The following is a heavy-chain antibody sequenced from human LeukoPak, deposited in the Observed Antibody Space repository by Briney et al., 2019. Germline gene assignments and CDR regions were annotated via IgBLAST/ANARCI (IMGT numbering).Heavy chain of an antibody. Sequence: GGSLRLSCAASGFTFSSNYMSWVRQAPGKGLEWVSVIYSGGSTDYSDSVKGRFTISRDNSKNTLYLQMNSLRAEDTAVYYCARELYYYDSSGYYRYFDYWGQGTLVTVSS. CDR3: ARELYYYDSSGYYRYFDY. V-gene: IGHV3-66*02. J-gene: IGHJ4*02. CDR1: GFTFSSNY. CDR2: IYSGGST. D-gene: IGHD3-22*01.